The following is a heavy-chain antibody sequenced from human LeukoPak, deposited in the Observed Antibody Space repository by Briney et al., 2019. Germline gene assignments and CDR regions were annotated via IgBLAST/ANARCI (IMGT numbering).Heavy chain of an antibody. CDR1: GFTFSNVW. Sequence: GGSLRLSCAASGFTFSNVWMSWVRQAPGKGLEWVGRIKSKTDGGTTDYAAPVKGRFTISRDDSKNTLYLQMNSLKTEDTAVYYCTTTGSYFDWLFSGSFDYWGQGTLVTVSS. V-gene: IGHV3-15*01. D-gene: IGHD3-9*01. CDR3: TTTGSYFDWLFSGSFDY. J-gene: IGHJ4*02. CDR2: IKSKTDGGTT.